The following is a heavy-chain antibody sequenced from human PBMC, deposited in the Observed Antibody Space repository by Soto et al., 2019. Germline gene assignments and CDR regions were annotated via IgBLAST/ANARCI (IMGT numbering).Heavy chain of an antibody. CDR1: SSTTGTGNR. CDR2: IYHSGST. V-gene: IGHV4-4*02. Sequence: PRTDARSSSTTGTGNRCRLPRQPPGKRLEWIGEIYHSGSTNYNPSLKSRVTISVDKSKNQFSLKLSSVTAADTAVYYCARGYYYDSSGIPAPSSYYAMAVCCQWSTVT. CDR3: ARGYYYDSSGIPAPSSYYAMAV. J-gene: IGHJ6*02. D-gene: IGHD3-22*01.